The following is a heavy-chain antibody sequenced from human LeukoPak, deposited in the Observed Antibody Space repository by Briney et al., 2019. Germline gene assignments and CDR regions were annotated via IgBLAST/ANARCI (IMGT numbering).Heavy chain of an antibody. CDR3: ARDLGSQDAFDI. CDR2: IYYSGST. Sequence: SETLSLTCTVSGGSISSSSYYWCWIRQPAGKGLEWIGSIYYSGSTYYNPSLKSRVTISVDTSKNQFSLKLSSVTAADTAVYYCARDLGSQDAFDIWGQGTMVTVSS. J-gene: IGHJ3*02. V-gene: IGHV4-39*07. CDR1: GGSISSSSYY. D-gene: IGHD3-10*01.